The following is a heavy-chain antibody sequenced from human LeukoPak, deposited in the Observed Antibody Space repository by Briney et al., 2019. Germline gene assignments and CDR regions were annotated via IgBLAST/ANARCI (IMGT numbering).Heavy chain of an antibody. D-gene: IGHD5-18*01. J-gene: IGHJ4*02. CDR1: GFDLSYYG. Sequence: PGTSLRLSCTGSGFDLSYYGMYWVRQSPGRGLEWLAVVSADGTERYYADSVKGRFTISRDNSKNTLYLQMNSLRAEDTAVYYCAKEDTAMVPYFDYWGQGTLVTVSS. CDR3: AKEDTAMVPYFDY. V-gene: IGHV3-30*18. CDR2: VSADGTER.